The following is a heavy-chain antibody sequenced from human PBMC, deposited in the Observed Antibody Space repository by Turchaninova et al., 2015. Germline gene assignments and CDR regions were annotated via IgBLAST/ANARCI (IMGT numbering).Heavy chain of an antibody. Sequence: EVQLVESGGGLVQPGGSLILSCAASGFIFSRFWLGWVRRAPGKGLVWVAKIKQDGSDKYYGDSLKGRFTISRANAKNSLYLQMNSLRAEDTAIYYCARDWPAARFDYWGQGTLVTVSS. V-gene: IGHV3-7*01. D-gene: IGHD2-2*01. CDR2: IKQDGSDK. CDR3: ARDWPAARFDY. J-gene: IGHJ4*02. CDR1: GFIFSRFW.